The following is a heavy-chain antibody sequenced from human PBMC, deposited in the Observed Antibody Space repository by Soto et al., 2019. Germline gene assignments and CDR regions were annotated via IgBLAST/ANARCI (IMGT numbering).Heavy chain of an antibody. CDR2: IYYNGNT. Sequence: SETLSLTCTVSGGSISSGGYYWSWIRQHPGRGLEWIGYIYYNGNTYYNPSLKSRVTVSVDTSKNQFSLNVRSVAAADTAVYYCARCSLVVIPVPGFDPWGQGIQVTVSS. D-gene: IGHD2-15*01. V-gene: IGHV4-31*03. CDR3: ARCSLVVIPVPGFDP. J-gene: IGHJ5*02. CDR1: GGSISSGGYY.